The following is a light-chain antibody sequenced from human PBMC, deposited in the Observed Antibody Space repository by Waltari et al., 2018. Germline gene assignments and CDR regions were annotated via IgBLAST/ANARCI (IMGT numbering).Light chain of an antibody. J-gene: IGLJ3*02. V-gene: IGLV7-46*01. CDR2: DTS. CDR1: TGVVTSGHY. CDR3: LLFYSGAQV. Sequence: QAVVTQEPSLTVSPGGTVPLTCGYSTGVVTSGHYPSWFQQKPGQAPRTLIYDTSNKPSWTPARFSGSLLGGKAALTLSGAQPEDEAEYYCLLFYSGAQVFGGGTKLTVL.